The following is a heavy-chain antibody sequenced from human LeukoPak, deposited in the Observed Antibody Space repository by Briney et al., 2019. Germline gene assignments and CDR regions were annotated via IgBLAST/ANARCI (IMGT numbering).Heavy chain of an antibody. Sequence: GGSLRLSCAASGFTFSSYAMHWVRQAPGKGLEWVAVIWYDGSNKYYADSVKGRFTISRDNSKNTLYLQMNSLRAEDTAVYYCARTRVKGYYFDYWGQGTLVTVSS. CDR3: ARTRVKGYYFDY. CDR2: IWYDGSNK. V-gene: IGHV3-33*08. CDR1: GFTFSSYA. J-gene: IGHJ4*02. D-gene: IGHD4-23*01.